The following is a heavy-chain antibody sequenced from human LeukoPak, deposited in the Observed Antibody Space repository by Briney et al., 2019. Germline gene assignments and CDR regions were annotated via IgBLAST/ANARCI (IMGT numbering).Heavy chain of an antibody. J-gene: IGHJ6*03. Sequence: ASVTVSFKASGYTFTSYDINWVRQAPGQGLAWMGWMNPNSGNTGYAKKFQGRVTMTRNTSISTAYMELSSLRSEDTAVYYCARGGWDDYYYYYMDVWGKGTTVTVSS. CDR3: ARGGWDDYYYYYMDV. V-gene: IGHV1-8*01. D-gene: IGHD6-19*01. CDR1: GYTFTSYD. CDR2: MNPNSGNT.